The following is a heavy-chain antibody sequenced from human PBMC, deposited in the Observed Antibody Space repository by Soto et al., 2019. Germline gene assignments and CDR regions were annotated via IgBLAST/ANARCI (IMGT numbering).Heavy chain of an antibody. J-gene: IGHJ4*02. D-gene: IGHD3-3*01. CDR2: INHSGST. V-gene: IGHV4-34*01. CDR3: ARVGRRFLEWLTYQRPYYFDY. Sequence: SETLSLTCAVYGGSFSGYYWSWIRQPPGKGLEWIGEINHSGSTNYNPSLKSRVTISVDTSKNQFSLKLSSVTAADTAVYYCARVGRRFLEWLTYQRPYYFDYWGQGTLVTVSS. CDR1: GGSFSGYY.